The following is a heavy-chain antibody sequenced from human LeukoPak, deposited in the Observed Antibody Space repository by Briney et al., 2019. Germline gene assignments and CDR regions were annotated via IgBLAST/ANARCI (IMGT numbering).Heavy chain of an antibody. CDR3: AREDYGSGSYYSHYYMGV. CDR2: IYHSGST. CDR1: GYSISSGYY. D-gene: IGHD3-10*01. J-gene: IGHJ6*03. Sequence: PSETLSLTCTVSGYSISSGYYWGWIRQPPGKGLEWIGSIYHSGSTNYNPSLKSRVTMSVDTSKNQFSLKLSSVTAADTAVYYCAREDYGSGSYYSHYYMGVWGKGTTVTVSS. V-gene: IGHV4-38-2*02.